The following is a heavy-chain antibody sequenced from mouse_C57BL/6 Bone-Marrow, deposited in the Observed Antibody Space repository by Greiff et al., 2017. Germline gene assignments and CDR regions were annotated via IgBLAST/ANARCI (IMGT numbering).Heavy chain of an antibody. CDR3: ARLNYYGSSLDY. CDR2: IDPSDSYT. V-gene: IGHV1-59*01. CDR1: GYTFTSYW. Sequence: QVQLQQPGAELVRPGTSVKLSCKASGYTFTSYWMHWVKQRPGQGLEWIGVIDPSDSYTNYNQKFKGKATLTVDTSSSTAYMQLSSLTSEDSAVYYCARLNYYGSSLDYWGQGTTRTVSS. D-gene: IGHD1-1*01. J-gene: IGHJ2*01.